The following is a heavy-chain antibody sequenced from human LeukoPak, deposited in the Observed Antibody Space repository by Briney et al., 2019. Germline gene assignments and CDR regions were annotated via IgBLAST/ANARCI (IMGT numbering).Heavy chain of an antibody. CDR1: GFTFSLYT. J-gene: IGHJ3*02. CDR3: ARVDDAFDI. Sequence: GGSLRLSCAASGFTFSLYTMHWARQAQGKGLEWVSSISSGSSYIYYADSVKGRFTISRDNAKNSLYLQMNSLRAEDTAVYYCARVDDAFDIWGQGTMVTVSS. V-gene: IGHV3-21*01. CDR2: ISSGSSYI.